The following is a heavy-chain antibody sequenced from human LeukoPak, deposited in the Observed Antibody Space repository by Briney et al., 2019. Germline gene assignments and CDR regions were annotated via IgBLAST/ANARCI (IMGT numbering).Heavy chain of an antibody. V-gene: IGHV4-34*01. J-gene: IGHJ4*02. CDR3: ARGSSPSIVVVPAAILGRIAAAGTGRYYFDY. D-gene: IGHD2-2*02. Sequence: SETLSLTCAVYGGSFSGYYWSWIRQPPGKGLEWIGEINHSGSTNYNPSLKSRVTISVDTSKNQFSLKLSSVTAADTAVYYCARGSSPSIVVVPAAILGRIAAAGTGRYYFDYWGQGTLVTVSS. CDR1: GGSFSGYY. CDR2: INHSGST.